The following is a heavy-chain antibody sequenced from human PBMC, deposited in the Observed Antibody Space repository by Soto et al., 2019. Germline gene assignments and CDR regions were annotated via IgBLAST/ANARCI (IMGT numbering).Heavy chain of an antibody. Sequence: SETLSLTCTVSGGSISSYYWSWIRQPPGKGLEWIGYIYYSGSTNYNPSLKSRVTISVDTSKNQFSLKLSSVTAADTAVYYCARAKAPLYSSSWYWFDPWGQETLVTVS. CDR1: GGSISSYY. V-gene: IGHV4-59*08. CDR2: IYYSGST. CDR3: ARAKAPLYSSSWYWFDP. J-gene: IGHJ5*02. D-gene: IGHD6-13*01.